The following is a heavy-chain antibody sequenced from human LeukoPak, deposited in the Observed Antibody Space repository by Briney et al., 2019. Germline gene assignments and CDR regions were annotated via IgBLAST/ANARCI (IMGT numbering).Heavy chain of an antibody. CDR2: INFYNGNI. CDR3: AGYSDYGDYVLNY. CDR1: GYTFTSYG. J-gene: IGHJ4*02. D-gene: IGHD4-17*01. V-gene: IGHV1-18*01. Sequence: ASVKVSCKASGYTFTSYGISWVRQAPGQGLEWMGWINFYNGNIDYAQKLQGRVTMTTDTSTSTAYMELRSLRSDDTAVYYCAGYSDYGDYVLNYWGQGTLVTVSS.